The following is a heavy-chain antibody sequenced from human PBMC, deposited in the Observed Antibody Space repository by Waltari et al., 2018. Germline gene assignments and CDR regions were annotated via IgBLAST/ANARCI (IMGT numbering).Heavy chain of an antibody. CDR2: IYYSGNT. V-gene: IGHV4-39*01. CDR1: GGPISRTNYY. Sequence: LRLQESGPGLVKPSDTRSLTCTVSGGPISRTNYYSGWIRQPPGKGLEWIVSIYYSGNTYYNPSLKIRDTMSADTSKNQFSLKLSSVTAADTAVYYCARHQDWVVVSATWFDPWGQGTLVTVSS. D-gene: IGHD2-21*02. J-gene: IGHJ5*02. CDR3: ARHQDWVVVSATWFDP.